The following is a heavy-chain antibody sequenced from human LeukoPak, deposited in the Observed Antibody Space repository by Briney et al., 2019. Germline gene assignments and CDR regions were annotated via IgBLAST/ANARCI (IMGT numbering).Heavy chain of an antibody. J-gene: IGHJ6*03. CDR1: GYTFTGYY. V-gene: IGHV1-2*02. CDR3: ARGWSGSYYSHYYYYMDV. Sequence: ASVKVSCKATGYTFTGYYMHWVRQAPGQGLEWMGWINPNSGGTNYAQKFQGRVTMTRDTSISTAYMELSRLRSDDTAVYYCARGWSGSYYSHYYYYMDVWGKGTTVTVSS. D-gene: IGHD1-26*01. CDR2: INPNSGGT.